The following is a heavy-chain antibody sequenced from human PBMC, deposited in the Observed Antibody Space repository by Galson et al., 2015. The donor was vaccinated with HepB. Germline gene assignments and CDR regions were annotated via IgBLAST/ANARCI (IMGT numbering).Heavy chain of an antibody. CDR1: GFPFSNYA. D-gene: IGHD3-10*01. V-gene: IGHV3-23*01. CDR2: ITGSSDTT. CDR3: VNRRVDIRGV. Sequence: SLRLSCAASGFPFSNYAMSWVRQAPGKGLEWVSTITGSSDTTNYADSVKGRSTISRDNSKNTLYLQMNSLRAEDTAIYYCVNRRVDIRGVWDQGTLVTVSS. J-gene: IGHJ4*02.